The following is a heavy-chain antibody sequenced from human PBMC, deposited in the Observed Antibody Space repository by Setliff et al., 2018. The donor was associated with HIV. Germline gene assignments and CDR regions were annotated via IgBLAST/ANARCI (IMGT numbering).Heavy chain of an antibody. J-gene: IGHJ4*02. CDR1: GDSISSGSYY. CDR3: ARVRLTMIMMVDYFDQ. Sequence: PSETLSLTCTVSGDSISSGSYYWSWIRQPAGKGLEWIGRIYTSGTTNYNPSLKSRVTLSADTSKNQLSLSLTSVTAADTAVYYCARVRLTMIMMVDYFDQWGQGTLVTVSS. CDR2: IYTSGTT. D-gene: IGHD3-22*01. V-gene: IGHV4-61*02.